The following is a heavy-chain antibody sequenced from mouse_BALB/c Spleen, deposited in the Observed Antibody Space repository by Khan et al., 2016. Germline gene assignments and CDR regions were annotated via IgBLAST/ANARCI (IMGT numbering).Heavy chain of an antibody. CDR1: GYSITSGYY. J-gene: IGHJ3*01. D-gene: IGHD2-1*01. V-gene: IGHV3-6*02. CDR2: ISYDGSN. CDR3: ARDGNYWFAY. Sequence: EVQLQESGPGLVKPSQSLSLTCSVTGYSITSGYYWNWIRQFPGNKLEWMGYISYDGSNNYNPSLKNRISITRDTSKNQFFLKLNPVTTEDTATYYCARDGNYWFAYWGQGTLVTVSA.